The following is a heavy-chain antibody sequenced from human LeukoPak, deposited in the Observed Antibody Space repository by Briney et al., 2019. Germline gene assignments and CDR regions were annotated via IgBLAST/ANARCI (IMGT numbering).Heavy chain of an antibody. CDR3: ARVASIDYYFDY. J-gene: IGHJ4*02. V-gene: IGHV4-59*01. Sequence: SETLSLTCTVSGGTICSFHWIWIPQPPGKGLEGIGYIYYSGSTNYNPSLKSRVTISVDTSKNQFSLKLSSVTAADTAVYYCARVASIDYYFDYWGQGTLVTVSS. CDR1: GGTICSFH. D-gene: IGHD3-3*01. CDR2: IYYSGST.